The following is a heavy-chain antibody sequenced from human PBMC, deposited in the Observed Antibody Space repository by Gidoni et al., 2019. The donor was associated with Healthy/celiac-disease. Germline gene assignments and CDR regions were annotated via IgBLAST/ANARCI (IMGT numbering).Heavy chain of an antibody. D-gene: IGHD1-26*01. CDR3: AREGWELLGGPRFDP. CDR1: GGSISSYY. CDR2: IYYSGST. V-gene: IGHV4-59*01. Sequence: QVQLQESGPGLVKPSETLSLTCTVSGGSISSYYWSWIRQPPGKGLEWIGYIYYSGSTNYNPSLKSRVTISVDTSKNQFSLKLSSVTAADTAVYYCAREGWELLGGPRFDPWGQGTLVTVSS. J-gene: IGHJ5*02.